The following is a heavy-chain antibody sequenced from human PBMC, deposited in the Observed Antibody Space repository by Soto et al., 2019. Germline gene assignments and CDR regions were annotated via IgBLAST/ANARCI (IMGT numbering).Heavy chain of an antibody. J-gene: IGHJ4*02. D-gene: IGHD2-15*01. Sequence: GGSLRLSCAASGFTFSSYAMSWVRQAPGKGMEWVAAISGSGGSTYYADSVKGRFTISRDNSKNTLYLQMNSLRAEDAAVYYCSIYSVGSNADYFDYWGQGTLVTVSS. CDR3: SIYSVGSNADYFDY. CDR1: GFTFSSYA. V-gene: IGHV3-23*01. CDR2: ISGSGGST.